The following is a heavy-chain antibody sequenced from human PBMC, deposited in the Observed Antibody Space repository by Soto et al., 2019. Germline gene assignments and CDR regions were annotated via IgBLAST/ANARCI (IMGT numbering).Heavy chain of an antibody. V-gene: IGHV4-39*02. CDR2: THHSGST. D-gene: IGHD3-16*01. CDR1: GGSMSSRSYY. J-gene: IGHJ6*02. Sequence: QLQLQESGPGLVKPSETLSLTCSVSGGSMSSRSYYWGWIRQPPGKGPEWIGNTHHSGSTYYNPSLKSRVTISVXTSKXHFFLKLTSVTAADTAMYYCAKTWGGGYYYGMDVWGQGTTVTVSS. CDR3: AKTWGGGYYYGMDV.